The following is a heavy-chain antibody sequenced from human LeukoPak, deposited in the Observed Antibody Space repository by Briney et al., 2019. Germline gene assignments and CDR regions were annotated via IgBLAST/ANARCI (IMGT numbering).Heavy chain of an antibody. CDR3: ARDSPTVAAFHYGMDV. CDR2: VIPIFGTA. D-gene: IGHD4-23*01. V-gene: IGHV1-69*01. Sequence: SVKVSCKASGGTFSSYAISWGRQAPGQGLEWMGGVIPIFGTANYAQKFQGRVTITADESTSTAYMELSSLRSEDTAVYYCARDSPTVAAFHYGMDVWGQGTTVTVSS. CDR1: GGTFSSYA. J-gene: IGHJ6*02.